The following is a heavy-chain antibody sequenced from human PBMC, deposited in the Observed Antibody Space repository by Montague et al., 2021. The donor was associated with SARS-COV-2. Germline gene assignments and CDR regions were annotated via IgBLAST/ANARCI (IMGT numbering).Heavy chain of an antibody. Sequence: SLRLSCAGSGFTLSSNYMTWVRQTPGKRLQWVSVIYGANTYYADSVKGRFTISRGDSRNTLHLQMDSLRADDTAVYFCARGGSHLGELSFDYWGQGTLVTVSS. J-gene: IGHJ4*02. D-gene: IGHD3-16*02. V-gene: IGHV3-53*01. CDR3: ARGGSHLGELSFDY. CDR1: GFTLSSNY. CDR2: IYGANT.